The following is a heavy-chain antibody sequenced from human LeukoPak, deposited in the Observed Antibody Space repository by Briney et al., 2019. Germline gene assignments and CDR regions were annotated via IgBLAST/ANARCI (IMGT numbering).Heavy chain of an antibody. J-gene: IGHJ3*02. V-gene: IGHV3-23*01. CDR3: AKDLCSGGSCYLGAHDAFDI. CDR2: IIGSGGST. D-gene: IGHD2-15*01. Sequence: PGGSLRLSCAASGFTISSYFMSWVRQAPGKGLEWVSGIIGSGGSTYYADSVKGRFTISRDNSKNTLYLQMNSLRAEDTAVYYCAKDLCSGGSCYLGAHDAFDIWGQGTMVTVSS. CDR1: GFTISSYF.